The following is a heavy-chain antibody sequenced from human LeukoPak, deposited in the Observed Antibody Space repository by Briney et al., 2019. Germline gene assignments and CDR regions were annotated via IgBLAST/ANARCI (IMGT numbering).Heavy chain of an antibody. CDR1: GFTFRSYS. D-gene: IGHD1-14*01. CDR3: ARGGREGTGDF. J-gene: IGHJ4*02. CDR2: ISSSSTYI. V-gene: IGHV3-21*04. Sequence: GGSLRLSCAASGFTFRSYSVNWVRQAPGKGLEWVASISSSSTYIYYGDSLKGRFTISRDNAKNSVYLQMNSLRVEDTAVYYCARGGREGTGDFWGQGTLVTVSS.